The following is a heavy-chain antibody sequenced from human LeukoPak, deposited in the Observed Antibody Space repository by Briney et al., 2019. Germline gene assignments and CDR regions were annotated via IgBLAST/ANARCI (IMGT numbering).Heavy chain of an antibody. CDR3: AKDVGQDYYDSSDY. CDR1: GFTFSSYA. CDR2: ISGSGGST. D-gene: IGHD3-22*01. V-gene: IGHV3-23*01. Sequence: GGSLRLSCAASGFTFSSYAMSWVRQAPGKGLEWVSAISGSGGSTYYADSVKGRFTISRDNSKNTLYLQMNSLGAEDTAVYYCAKDVGQDYYDSSDYWGQGTLVTVSS. J-gene: IGHJ4*02.